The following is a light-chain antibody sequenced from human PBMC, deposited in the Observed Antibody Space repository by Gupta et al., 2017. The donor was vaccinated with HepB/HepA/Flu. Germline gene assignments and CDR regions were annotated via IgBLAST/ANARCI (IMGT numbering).Light chain of an antibody. J-gene: IGKJ4*01. CDR1: QSVLYSSNNKNY. Sequence: DIVLSQYHDSVAVCVVTRRSINCKYSQSVLYSSNNKNYLAWYQQKPGQPPKLLIYWASTRESGVPDRFSGSGSGTDFTLTISSLQAEDVAVYYCQQYYNTPLTFGGGTKVEIK. CDR3: QQYYNTPLT. CDR2: WAS. V-gene: IGKV4-1*01.